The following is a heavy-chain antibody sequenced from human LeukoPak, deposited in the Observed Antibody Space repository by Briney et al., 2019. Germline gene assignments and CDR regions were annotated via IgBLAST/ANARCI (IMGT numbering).Heavy chain of an antibody. CDR2: IRGDGTTT. CDR3: ATGYISAYEY. J-gene: IGHJ4*02. V-gene: IGHV3-74*01. Sequence: PGGSLRLSCAGSGFTFTNYWMHWVRQGTGKGLVWVSYIRGDGTTTDYADSVKGRFTISRDNAKNTVFLQMNNLRAEDTALYYYATGYISAYEYWGQGVLVTVSS. D-gene: IGHD5-18*01. CDR1: GFTFTNYW.